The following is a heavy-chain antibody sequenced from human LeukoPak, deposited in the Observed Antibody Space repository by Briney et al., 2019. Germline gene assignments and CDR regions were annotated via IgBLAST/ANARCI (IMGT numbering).Heavy chain of an antibody. J-gene: IGHJ4*02. Sequence: GASVKVSCKASGYTFTNYDINWVRQATGQGLEWMGWMNPNSGNTGYAQKFQGRVTITRDTSISTAYMELSSLRSDDTAVYYCARRSDYYDSSAYYYWGQGTLVTVSS. CDR2: MNPNSGNT. D-gene: IGHD3-22*01. V-gene: IGHV1-8*03. CDR3: ARRSDYYDSSAYYY. CDR1: GYTFTNYD.